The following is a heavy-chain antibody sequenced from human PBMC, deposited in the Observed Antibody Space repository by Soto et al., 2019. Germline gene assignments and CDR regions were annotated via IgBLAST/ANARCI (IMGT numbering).Heavy chain of an antibody. V-gene: IGHV3-30-3*01. CDR1: GFTIGSYS. J-gene: IGHJ4*02. Sequence: GGSLRLSCAASGFTIGSYSMHWVRQTPGKGLEWVALISYDGSSEFYADSVKGRFTISRDNSKNTLYLQMNSLRPEDTAVYYCASDQGGVRGIIIMCFDYWGQGTLVTVSS. CDR2: ISYDGSSE. CDR3: ASDQGGVRGIIIMCFDY. D-gene: IGHD3-10*01.